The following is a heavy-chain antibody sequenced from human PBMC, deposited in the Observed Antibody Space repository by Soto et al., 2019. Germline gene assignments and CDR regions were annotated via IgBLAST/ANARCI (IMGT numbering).Heavy chain of an antibody. Sequence: ASVKVSCKASGYTFTSYGISWVRQAPGQGLEWMGWISAYNGNTNYAQKLQGRVTMTTDTSTSTAYMELSSLRSEDTAVYYCAAAPRSSSWPFYWGQGTLVTVSS. CDR3: AAAPRSSSWPFY. D-gene: IGHD6-6*01. V-gene: IGHV1-18*01. CDR2: ISAYNGNT. J-gene: IGHJ4*02. CDR1: GYTFTSYG.